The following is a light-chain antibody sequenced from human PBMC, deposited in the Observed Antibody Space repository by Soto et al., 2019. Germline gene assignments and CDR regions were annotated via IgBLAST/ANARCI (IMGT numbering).Light chain of an antibody. J-gene: IGKJ1*01. Sequence: DIQMTQSPSTLSASIGDRVTIACRASHGISNWLALYQQKPGKAPKLLIFHASSLKSGGPSRFSGSGSGTEFTLTISSLQSDDFATYYCQQYNTYPTFGQGTKVDIK. V-gene: IGKV1-5*01. CDR1: HGISNW. CDR3: QQYNTYPT. CDR2: HAS.